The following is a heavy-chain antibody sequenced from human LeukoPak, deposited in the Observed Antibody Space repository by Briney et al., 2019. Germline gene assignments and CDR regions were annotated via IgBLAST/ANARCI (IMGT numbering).Heavy chain of an antibody. CDR1: GGSFSGYY. CDR2: INHSGST. Sequence: PSETLSLTCAVYGGSFSGYYWSWIRQPPGKGLEWIGEINHSGSTNYNPSLKSRVTMSLDTSKNQFSLRLNSVTAADTAVYYCARVLTMETTTLNYFDYWGQGTLVTVSS. CDR3: ARVLTMETTTLNYFDY. J-gene: IGHJ4*02. V-gene: IGHV4-34*01. D-gene: IGHD4-17*01.